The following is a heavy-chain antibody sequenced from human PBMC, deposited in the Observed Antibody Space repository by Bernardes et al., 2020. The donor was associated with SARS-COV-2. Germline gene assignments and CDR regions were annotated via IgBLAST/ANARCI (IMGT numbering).Heavy chain of an antibody. V-gene: IGHV3-48*03. CDR1: GFTFSSYE. D-gene: IGHD3-22*01. CDR2: ISSSGSTI. J-gene: IGHJ4*02. Sequence: GGSLRLSCAASGFTFSSYEMNWVRQAPGMGLEWVSYISSSGSTIYYADSVKGRFTISRDNAKNSLYLQMNSLRAEDTAVYYCARDLGYYDSSGKELWGQGTLVTVSS. CDR3: ARDLGYYDSSGKEL.